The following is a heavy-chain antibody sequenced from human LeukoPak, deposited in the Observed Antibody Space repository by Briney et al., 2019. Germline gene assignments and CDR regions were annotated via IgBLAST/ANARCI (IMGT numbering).Heavy chain of an antibody. D-gene: IGHD3-9*01. J-gene: IGHJ4*02. Sequence: GGSLRLSCAASGFTFGTYAMSWVRQPPGKGLEWASSIDSSSGYISYADSVKGRFTISRDNARNSLFLQMSSLRDDDTAVYYCARDSFDSGSSPSDFWGQGTLVTVSS. V-gene: IGHV3-21*01. CDR3: ARDSFDSGSSPSDF. CDR2: IDSSSGYI. CDR1: GFTFGTYA.